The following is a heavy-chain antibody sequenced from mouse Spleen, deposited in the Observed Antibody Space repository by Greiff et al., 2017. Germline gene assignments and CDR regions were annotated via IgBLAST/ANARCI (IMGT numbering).Heavy chain of an antibody. CDR1: GFTFSDYG. CDR2: ISSGSSTI. V-gene: IGHV5-17*01. D-gene: IGHD2-3*01. J-gene: IGHJ1*03. CDR3: ARDDGYYDGYFDV. Sequence: VQGVESGGGLVKPGGSLKLSCAASGFTFSDYGMHWVRQAPEKGLEWVAYISSGSSTIYYADTVKGRFTISRDNAKNTLFLQMTSLRSEDTAMYYCARDDGYYDGYFDVWGTGTTVTVSS.